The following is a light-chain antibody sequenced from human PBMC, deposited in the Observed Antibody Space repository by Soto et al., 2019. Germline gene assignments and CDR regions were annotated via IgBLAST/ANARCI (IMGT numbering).Light chain of an antibody. Sequence: DIQMTQSPSSLSASVGVRVTITCRSSQRIGTYLNWYLHKPGKAPQLLIFASTSVQSGVSPRFSGSGSGTDFALTITNLQHEDPANYFFQHTYGVPFTFGPGTKVGIK. J-gene: IGKJ3*01. CDR1: QRIGTY. V-gene: IGKV1-39*01. CDR2: AST. CDR3: QHTYGVPFT.